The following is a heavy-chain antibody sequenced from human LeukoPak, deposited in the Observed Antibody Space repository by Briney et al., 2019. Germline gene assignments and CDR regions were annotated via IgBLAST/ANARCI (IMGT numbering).Heavy chain of an antibody. CDR1: GGSISSYY. Sequence: SETLSLTCTVSGGSISSYYWTWIQQPPGKGLEWIGHIYNDGTTNYKTSLKSRLAISLDTSNNQFSLKLTSVTAADTAVYYCARDGAFGERYMDVWGKGTTVTVSS. CDR3: ARDGAFGERYMDV. D-gene: IGHD3-10*01. V-gene: IGHV4-59*01. CDR2: IYNDGTT. J-gene: IGHJ6*03.